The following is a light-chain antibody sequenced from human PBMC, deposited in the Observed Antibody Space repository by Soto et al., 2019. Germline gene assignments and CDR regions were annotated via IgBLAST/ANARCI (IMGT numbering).Light chain of an antibody. V-gene: IGKV4-1*01. CDR1: QSVVYSSNNRNS. Sequence: DILMTQSPGSLAVSLGERASINFKSIQSVVYSSNNRNSLAWYQQKPGQPPKLLIYWASTRESGVPDRFTGSGSGTDFTLTISSLQAEDVAVYYCQQYYTTPLTFGGGTKVDI. CDR2: WAS. CDR3: QQYYTTPLT. J-gene: IGKJ4*01.